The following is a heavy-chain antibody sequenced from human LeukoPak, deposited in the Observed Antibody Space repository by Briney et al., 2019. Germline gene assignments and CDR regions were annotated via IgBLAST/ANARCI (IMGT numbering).Heavy chain of an antibody. Sequence: SETLSLTCAVHGASFSGFFWSWIRQSPGKGLEFIGEISYEGSTNYKPSLNSRVTISVDTSKNQFSLKLSSVTAADTAVYYCAANRDGYKLPHYWGQGILVTVS. CDR1: GASFSGFF. CDR3: AANRDGYKLPHY. V-gene: IGHV4-34*01. D-gene: IGHD5-24*01. CDR2: ISYEGST. J-gene: IGHJ4*02.